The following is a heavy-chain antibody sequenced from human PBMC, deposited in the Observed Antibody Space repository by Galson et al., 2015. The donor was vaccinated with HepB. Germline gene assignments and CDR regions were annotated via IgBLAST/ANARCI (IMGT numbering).Heavy chain of an antibody. Sequence: ETLSLTCSVSGDFISSHYYNWIRQPPGKGLEWLGYISYSGSTKYNPSLKSRVTISLDTSQTQVSLRLISATPADTALYYCTTAAVPAAIDYWGQGTLVTVSS. CDR3: TTAAVPAAIDY. D-gene: IGHD2-21*02. CDR1: GDFISSHY. J-gene: IGHJ4*02. V-gene: IGHV4-59*11. CDR2: ISYSGST.